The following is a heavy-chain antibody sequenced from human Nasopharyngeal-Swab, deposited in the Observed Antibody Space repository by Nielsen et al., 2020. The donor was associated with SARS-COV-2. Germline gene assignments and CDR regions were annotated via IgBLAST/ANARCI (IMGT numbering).Heavy chain of an antibody. V-gene: IGHV3-23*01. CDR1: GFTFNTYA. CDR3: AKDRDSGDDSDDYYHYYGMDV. D-gene: IGHD5-12*01. CDR2: ISGSDYST. J-gene: IGHJ6*02. Sequence: ESLKISCAASGFTFNTYAISWVRQAPGKGLEWVSVISGSDYSTKYADSVKGRFTISRDNSKNTVNLQMNSLRAEDTAIYYCAKDRDSGDDSDDYYHYYGMDVWGQGTSVTVS.